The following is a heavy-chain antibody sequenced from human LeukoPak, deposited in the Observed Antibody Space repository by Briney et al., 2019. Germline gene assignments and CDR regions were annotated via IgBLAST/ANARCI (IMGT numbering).Heavy chain of an antibody. CDR3: ARASYQLLYDYYYGMDV. D-gene: IGHD2-2*02. J-gene: IGHJ6*02. Sequence: SETLSLTCAVYGGSFSGYYWSWVRQPPGKGLEWIGEINHSGSTNYNPSLRSRVTISVDTSKNQFSLKLSSVTAADTAVYYCARASYQLLYDYYYGMDVWGQETTVTVSS. V-gene: IGHV4-34*01. CDR2: INHSGST. CDR1: GGSFSGYY.